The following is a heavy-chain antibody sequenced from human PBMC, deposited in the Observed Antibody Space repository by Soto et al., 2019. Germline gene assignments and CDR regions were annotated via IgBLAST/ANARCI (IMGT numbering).Heavy chain of an antibody. CDR3: AKVTADY. V-gene: IGHV3-30*18. J-gene: IGHJ4*02. CDR2: ISYDGSNK. Sequence: QVQLVESGGGVVQPGRSLRLSCAASGFTFSSYGMHWVRQAPGKGLEWVAVISYDGSNKYYADSVKGRFTISRDNSKNTLYLQMNSLRAEDTAVYYCAKVTADYWRQGTLVTVSS. CDR1: GFTFSSYG.